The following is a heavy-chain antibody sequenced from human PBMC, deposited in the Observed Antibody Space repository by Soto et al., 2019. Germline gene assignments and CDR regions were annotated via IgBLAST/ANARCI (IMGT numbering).Heavy chain of an antibody. J-gene: IGHJ4*02. Sequence: GGSLRLSCVASGLTVSSNYMTWIRQAPGKGLEWVSIIYSDGKTYNADSVKGRFSISRDNSENTVYLQMNSLTAEDSAAYYCARVGITVPGNDYWGQGTLVTVSS. D-gene: IGHD6-19*01. CDR2: IYSDGKT. CDR3: ARVGITVPGNDY. V-gene: IGHV3-66*01. CDR1: GLTVSSNY.